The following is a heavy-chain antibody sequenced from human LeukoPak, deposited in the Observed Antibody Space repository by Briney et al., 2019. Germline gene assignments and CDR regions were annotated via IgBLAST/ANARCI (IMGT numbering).Heavy chain of an antibody. CDR3: ARVVTGYYKADY. Sequence: ASVKVSCKVSGYTLTELSMHWVRQAPGKGLEWMGGFDPEDGETIYAQKFQGRVTMTEDTSTDTAYMELSSLRSEDTAVYHCARVVTGYYKADYWGQGTLVTVSS. CDR2: FDPEDGET. V-gene: IGHV1-24*01. D-gene: IGHD3-9*01. CDR1: GYTLTELS. J-gene: IGHJ4*02.